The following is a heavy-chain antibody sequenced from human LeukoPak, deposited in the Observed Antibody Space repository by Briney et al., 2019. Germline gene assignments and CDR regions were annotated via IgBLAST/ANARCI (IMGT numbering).Heavy chain of an antibody. D-gene: IGHD3-22*01. V-gene: IGHV3-48*03. J-gene: IGHJ4*02. CDR1: GFTFSSDE. Sequence: GGSLILSCEASGFTFSSDEMHWVRQAPGKGLEWVSYISRGGSTIFYADSVKGRFTISRDNAKKSLYLQMNSLRAEDTAVYYCARPGSSGYLYWGQGTLVTVSS. CDR3: ARPGSSGYLY. CDR2: ISRGGSTI.